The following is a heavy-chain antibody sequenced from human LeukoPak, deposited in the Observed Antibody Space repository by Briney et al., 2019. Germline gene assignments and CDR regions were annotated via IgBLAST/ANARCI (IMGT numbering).Heavy chain of an antibody. D-gene: IGHD4-17*01. CDR3: AKDPNGDYIGAFDF. CDR1: GFTLSRYA. Sequence: GSLILSCAASGFTLSRYAMIWVRQAPEKGLEWVSAITGNGLGTYYADSVKGRFTISRDNSKNTLYLQMNTLRAEDTAVYYCAKDPNGDYIGAFDFWGQGTMVTVSS. CDR2: ITGNGLGT. V-gene: IGHV3-23*01. J-gene: IGHJ3*01.